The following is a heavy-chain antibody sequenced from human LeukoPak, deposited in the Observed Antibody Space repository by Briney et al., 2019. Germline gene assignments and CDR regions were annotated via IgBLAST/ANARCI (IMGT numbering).Heavy chain of an antibody. CDR2: ISGSGGST. CDR3: AKDEGHCSSTSCPYYFDC. Sequence: GGSLRLSCAASGFTFSNYAMSWVRQAPGKGLEWVSAISGSGGSTYYADSVKGRFTISRDNSKNTLYLQMNSLRAEDTAVYYCAKDEGHCSSTSCPYYFDCWGQGTLVTVSS. V-gene: IGHV3-23*01. CDR1: GFTFSNYA. D-gene: IGHD2-2*01. J-gene: IGHJ4*02.